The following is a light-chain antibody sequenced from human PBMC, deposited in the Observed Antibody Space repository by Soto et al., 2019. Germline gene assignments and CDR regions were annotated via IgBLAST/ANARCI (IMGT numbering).Light chain of an antibody. V-gene: IGLV2-8*01. CDR3: SSFASSNPWV. J-gene: IGLJ3*02. CDR2: EVT. Sequence: QSALTQPPSASGSPGQSVTISCTGTSSDVGDYNYVSWYQQHAGKAPKLVIYEVTKRPSGVPDRLSGSKSANTASLTVSGLQAEDEADYYCSSFASSNPWVFGGGTKLTVL. CDR1: SSDVGDYNY.